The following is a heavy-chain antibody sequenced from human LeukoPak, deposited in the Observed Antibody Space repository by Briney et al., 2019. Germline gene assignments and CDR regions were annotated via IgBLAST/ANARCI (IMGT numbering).Heavy chain of an antibody. CDR1: GGSIFTSNW. J-gene: IGHJ4*02. D-gene: IGHD5-18*01. Sequence: SETLSLTCAVSGGSIFTSNWWSWVRQPPGKGLEWIGQIFHTGSTSYSPSLKSRVTISVDKSKNQFSLELTSVTAADTAVYYCARVGSYGYWEWGQGTLVTVSS. V-gene: IGHV4-4*02. CDR2: IFHTGST. CDR3: ARVGSYGYWE.